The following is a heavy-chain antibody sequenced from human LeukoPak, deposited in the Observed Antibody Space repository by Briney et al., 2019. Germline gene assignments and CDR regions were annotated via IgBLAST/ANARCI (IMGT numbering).Heavy chain of an antibody. Sequence: GGSLRLSCAASGFTFSSYSMNWVRQAPGKGLEWVSYISSSSSTIYYADSVKGRFTISRDNAKNSLYLQMNSLRAEDTAVYYCARDKSLFGVKHSDYWGQGTLVTVSS. J-gene: IGHJ4*02. CDR2: ISSSSSTI. CDR3: ARDKSLFGVKHSDY. CDR1: GFTFSSYS. D-gene: IGHD3-3*01. V-gene: IGHV3-48*01.